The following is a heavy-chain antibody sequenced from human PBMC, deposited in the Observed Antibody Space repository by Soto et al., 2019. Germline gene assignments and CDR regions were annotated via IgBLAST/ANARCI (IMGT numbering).Heavy chain of an antibody. D-gene: IGHD2-2*01. CDR3: AKPNLHCSSTSCYDY. Sequence: GGSLRLSCAASGFTFSSYAMSWVRQAPGKGLEWVSVISGSGGNTYYADSVKGRFTISRDNSKNTVFLQMNSLRAEDTAVYYCAKPNLHCSSTSCYDYWGQGTRVTVS. V-gene: IGHV3-23*01. J-gene: IGHJ4*02. CDR1: GFTFSSYA. CDR2: ISGSGGNT.